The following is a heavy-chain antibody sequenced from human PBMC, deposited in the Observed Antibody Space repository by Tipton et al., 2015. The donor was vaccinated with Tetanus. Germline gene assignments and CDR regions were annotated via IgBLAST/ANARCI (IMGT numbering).Heavy chain of an antibody. CDR2: VSYSGRT. J-gene: IGHJ5*02. CDR3: AGGLVRWYEP. V-gene: IGHV4-61*08. Sequence: TLSLTCTVSGGSVRSGDYSWNWIRQPPGKGLEWLAYVSYSGRTNSNYSLKSRITILQDTSKNQFSLRLTSVTAADTAVYSCAGGLVRWYEPWGRGTLVSVSS. CDR1: GGSVRSGDYS. D-gene: IGHD3-10*01.